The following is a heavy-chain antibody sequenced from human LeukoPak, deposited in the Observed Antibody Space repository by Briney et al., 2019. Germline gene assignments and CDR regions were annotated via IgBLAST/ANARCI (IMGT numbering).Heavy chain of an antibody. J-gene: IGHJ2*01. Sequence: GGSLRLSCAASGFTFSSYGMHWVRQAPGKGLEWVAVISYDGSNKYYADSVKGRFTISRDNAKNTLYLHMDSLRAEDTAVYYCARDAAPGYFDLWGRGTLVTVSS. CDR3: ARDAAPGYFDL. V-gene: IGHV3-30*03. CDR2: ISYDGSNK. CDR1: GFTFSSYG. D-gene: IGHD2-15*01.